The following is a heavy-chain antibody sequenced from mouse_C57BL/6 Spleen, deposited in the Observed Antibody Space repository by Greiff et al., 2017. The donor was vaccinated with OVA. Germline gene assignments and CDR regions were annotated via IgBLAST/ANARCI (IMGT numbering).Heavy chain of an antibody. V-gene: IGHV1-18*01. D-gene: IGHD1-1*01. CDR3: ARDYGSSYVGYFDV. CDR2: INPNNGGT. Sequence: VQLKESGPELVKPGASVKIPCKASGYTFTDYNMDWVKQSHGKSLEWIGDINPNNGGTIYNQKFKGKATLTVDKSSSTAYMELRSLTSEDTAVYYCARDYGSSYVGYFDVWGTGTTVTVSS. J-gene: IGHJ1*03. CDR1: GYTFTDYN.